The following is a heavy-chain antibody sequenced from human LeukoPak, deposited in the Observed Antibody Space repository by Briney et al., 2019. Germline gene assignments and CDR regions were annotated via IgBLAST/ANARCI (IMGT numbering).Heavy chain of an antibody. Sequence: GGSLRLSCAASGFTFSSYGMNWVRQAPGKGLEWVSSISSIRSYIYYADSVKGRFTISGDNAKNTLYLQMNSLRAEDTAVYYCARSGRGGAFDIWGQGTMVTVSS. V-gene: IGHV3-21*01. J-gene: IGHJ3*02. CDR2: ISSIRSYI. D-gene: IGHD1-26*01. CDR1: GFTFSSYG. CDR3: ARSGRGGAFDI.